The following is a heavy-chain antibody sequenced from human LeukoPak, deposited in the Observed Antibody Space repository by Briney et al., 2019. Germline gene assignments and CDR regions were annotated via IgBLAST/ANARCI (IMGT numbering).Heavy chain of an antibody. D-gene: IGHD3-16*02. CDR2: IIPIFGTA. V-gene: IGHV1-69*13. Sequence: SVKVSCKASGGTFSSYAISWVRQAPGQGLEWMGGIIPIFGTANYAQKFQGRVTITADESTSTAYMELSSLRSEDTAVYYCARGAYDYVWGSYRLNWFDPWGQGTLVTVSS. J-gene: IGHJ5*02. CDR3: ARGAYDYVWGSYRLNWFDP. CDR1: GGTFSSYA.